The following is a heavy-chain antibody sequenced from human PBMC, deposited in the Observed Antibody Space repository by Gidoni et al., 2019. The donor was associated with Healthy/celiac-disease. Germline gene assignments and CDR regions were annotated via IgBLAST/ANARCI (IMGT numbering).Heavy chain of an antibody. Sequence: YNPSLKSRVTISVDTSKNQFSLKLSSVTAADTAVYYCAGGTRHIEYGGNPGNWFDPWGQGTLVTVSS. J-gene: IGHJ5*02. V-gene: IGHV4-59*09. D-gene: IGHD2-15*01. CDR3: AGGTRHIEYGGNPGNWFDP.